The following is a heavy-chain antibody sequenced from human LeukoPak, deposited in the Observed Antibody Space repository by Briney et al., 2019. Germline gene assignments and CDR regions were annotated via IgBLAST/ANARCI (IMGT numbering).Heavy chain of an antibody. CDR1: GHTFTYFY. Sequence: ASVKVSCKASGHTFTYFYMHWVRQAPGQGLEWMGIINPRSGSTTYAQRLQGRVTMTRDTSTSTIFLELSSLTSEDTAVYYCARVNYDSSGYKAQFFDYWGQGTLVTVSS. D-gene: IGHD3-22*01. CDR2: INPRSGST. CDR3: ARVNYDSSGYKAQFFDY. V-gene: IGHV1-46*04. J-gene: IGHJ4*02.